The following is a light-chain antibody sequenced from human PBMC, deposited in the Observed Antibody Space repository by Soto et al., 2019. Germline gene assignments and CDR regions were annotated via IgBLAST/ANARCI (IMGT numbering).Light chain of an antibody. Sequence: QAVVTQSSSASASLGSSVKVTCTLSSGHSSYIIAWHQQQPGKAPRYLMKLEGSGSYNKGSGVPDRFSGSSSGADRYLTISTLQFEDEADYYCETWDSNTRVFGGGTKLTVL. CDR3: ETWDSNTRV. CDR2: LEGSGSY. V-gene: IGLV4-60*02. J-gene: IGLJ3*02. CDR1: SGHSSYI.